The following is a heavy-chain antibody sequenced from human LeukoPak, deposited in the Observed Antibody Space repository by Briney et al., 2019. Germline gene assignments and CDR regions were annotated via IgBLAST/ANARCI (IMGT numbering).Heavy chain of an antibody. J-gene: IGHJ3*02. CDR2: IKQDGSEK. D-gene: IGHD6-13*01. Sequence: GGSLRLSCAASGFTFSSYWMSWVRQAPGKGLEWVANIKQDGSEKYYVDSVKGRFTISRDNAKNSLYLQMNSLRAEDTALYYCAKHSSTWLDAFDIWGQGTVVTVSS. CDR3: AKHSSTWLDAFDI. V-gene: IGHV3-7*03. CDR1: GFTFSSYW.